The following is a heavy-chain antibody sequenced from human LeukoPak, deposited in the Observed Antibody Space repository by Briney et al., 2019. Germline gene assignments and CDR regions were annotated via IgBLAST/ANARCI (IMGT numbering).Heavy chain of an antibody. J-gene: IGHJ3*01. CDR1: GFTFNIYA. D-gene: IGHD2-15*01. Sequence: GGSLRLSCAASGFTFNIYAMSWVRQAPGKGLEWVSCLSGGSGSTYYAGSVKGRFTISRDNSKNTVYLQMNSLRVEDTALYSGAKDASKRGSGGAIDLWGQGTVVTVSS. CDR2: LSGGSGST. V-gene: IGHV3-23*01. CDR3: AKDASKRGSGGAIDL.